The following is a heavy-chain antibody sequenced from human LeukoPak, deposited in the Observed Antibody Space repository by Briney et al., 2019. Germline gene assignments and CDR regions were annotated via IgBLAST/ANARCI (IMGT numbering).Heavy chain of an antibody. D-gene: IGHD4-17*01. CDR2: IIGSGDST. Sequence: GGSMRLSCAASGFIFNNYAMNWVRQAPGKGLEWLSGIIGSGDSTYYADSVKGRFTISRDNSKNTLFLQTNSLRAEDTAVYYCAKGRGGTVTSGFNYWGQGTLVTVSS. CDR3: AKGRGGTVTSGFNY. CDR1: GFIFNNYA. V-gene: IGHV3-23*01. J-gene: IGHJ4*02.